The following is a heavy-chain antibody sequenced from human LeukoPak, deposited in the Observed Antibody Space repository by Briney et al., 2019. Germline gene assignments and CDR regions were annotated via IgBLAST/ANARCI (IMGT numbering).Heavy chain of an antibody. D-gene: IGHD3-10*01. J-gene: IGHJ4*02. CDR1: GGSISSGGYY. V-gene: IGHV4-39*07. CDR2: INHSGST. CDR3: ARGRITMVRGPRRVYFDY. Sequence: SETLSLTCTVSGGSISSGGYYWSWIRQPPGKGLEWIGEINHSGSTNYNPSLKSRVTISVDTSKNQFSLKLSSVTAADTAVYYCARGRITMVRGPRRVYFDYWGQGTLVTVSS.